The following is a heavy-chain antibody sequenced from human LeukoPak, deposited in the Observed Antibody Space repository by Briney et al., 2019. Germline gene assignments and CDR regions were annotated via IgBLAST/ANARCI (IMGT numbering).Heavy chain of an antibody. V-gene: IGHV3-23*01. CDR3: AKDIAAAGN. J-gene: IGHJ4*02. CDR1: GFIFSSYA. CDR2: INGSGGST. Sequence: GGSLRLSCAASGFIFSSYAMSWVRQAPGKGLEWVSAINGSGGSTYYADSVKGRFTISRDNSKNTLYLQRNRLRAEDTAVYYCAKDIAAAGNWGQGTLVTVSS. D-gene: IGHD6-13*01.